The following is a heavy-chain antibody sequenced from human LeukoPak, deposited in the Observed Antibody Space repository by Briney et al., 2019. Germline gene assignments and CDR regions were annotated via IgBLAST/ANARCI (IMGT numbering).Heavy chain of an antibody. CDR1: GFTFDDYA. V-gene: IGHV3-9*01. CDR2: ISWNSGSI. CDR3: ARERPIAARLYYYYMDV. Sequence: QTGGSLRLSCAASGFTFDDYAMHWVRQAPGKGLEWVSGISWNSGSIGYADSVKGRFTISRDNAKNSLYLQMNSLRADDTAVYYCARERPIAARLYYYYMDVWGKGTTVTVSS. D-gene: IGHD6-6*01. J-gene: IGHJ6*03.